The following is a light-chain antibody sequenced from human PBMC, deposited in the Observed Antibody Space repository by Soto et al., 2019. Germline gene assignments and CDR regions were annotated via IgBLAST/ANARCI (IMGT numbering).Light chain of an antibody. J-gene: IGKJ4*01. CDR1: QSVLYSSNNKNY. Sequence: DTVMTQSPDSLAVSLGERATINCKSSQSVLYSSNNKNYVAWYQQKPGQPPKLLIYWASTRESGVTDRFSGSGSGTDFTLTISSLQAEDVAVYYCQQYYSTPPTFGGGTKVEIK. CDR3: QQYYSTPPT. V-gene: IGKV4-1*01. CDR2: WAS.